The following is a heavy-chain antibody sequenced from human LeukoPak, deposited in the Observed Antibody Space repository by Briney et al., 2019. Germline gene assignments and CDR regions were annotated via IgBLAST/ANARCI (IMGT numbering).Heavy chain of an antibody. D-gene: IGHD3-22*01. J-gene: IGHJ3*02. V-gene: IGHV3-7*01. CDR2: IKQDGSEK. CDR3: ARGYYYDSSGYYRPGAFDI. CDR1: GFTFSSYW. Sequence: SGGSLRLSCAASGFTFSSYWMSWVRQAPGKGLEWVANIKQDGSEKYYVDSVKGRFTISRDNAKNSLYLQMNSLRAEDTAVYYCARGYYYDSSGYYRPGAFDIWGQGTMVTVSS.